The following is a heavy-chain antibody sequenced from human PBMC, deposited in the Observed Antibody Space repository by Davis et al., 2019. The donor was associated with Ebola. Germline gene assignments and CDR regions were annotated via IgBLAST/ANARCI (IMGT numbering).Heavy chain of an antibody. J-gene: IGHJ6*02. Sequence: GGSLRLSCAASGFTFSGSAMHWVRQASGKGLEWVGRIRSKANSYATAYAASAKGRFTISRDDSKNTAYLQMNSLKTEDTAVYYCARDTVLYCSGGSCSPYGMDVWGQGTTVTVSS. CDR1: GFTFSGSA. V-gene: IGHV3-73*01. D-gene: IGHD2-15*01. CDR2: IRSKANSYAT. CDR3: ARDTVLYCSGGSCSPYGMDV.